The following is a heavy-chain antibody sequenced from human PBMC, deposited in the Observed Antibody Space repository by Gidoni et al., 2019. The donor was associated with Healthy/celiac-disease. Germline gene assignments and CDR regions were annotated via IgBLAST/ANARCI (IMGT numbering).Heavy chain of an antibody. CDR1: GGIFSSYA. D-gene: IGHD2-2*02. Sequence: YGKASGGIFSSYAISWVRQAPGQGLEWMGGIIPIFGTANYAQKFQGRVTITADESTSTAYMELSSLRSEDTAVYYCARDPAGFYCSSTSCYTYWGQGTLVTVSS. J-gene: IGHJ4*02. CDR2: IIPIFGTA. V-gene: IGHV1-69*01. CDR3: ARDPAGFYCSSTSCYTY.